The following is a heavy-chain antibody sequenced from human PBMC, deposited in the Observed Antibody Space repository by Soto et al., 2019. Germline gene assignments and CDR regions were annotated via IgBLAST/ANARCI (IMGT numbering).Heavy chain of an antibody. CDR2: ISYDGSNK. D-gene: IGHD3-10*01. J-gene: IGHJ4*02. Sequence: QVQLVESGGGVVQPGRSLRLSCAASGFTFSSYGMHWVRQAPGKGLEWVAVISYDGSNKYYADSVKGRFTISRDNSKNTLYLQMNSLRAEDTAVYYCAKALNGSGTKGGFGYWGQGTLVTVSS. CDR3: AKALNGSGTKGGFGY. V-gene: IGHV3-30*18. CDR1: GFTFSSYG.